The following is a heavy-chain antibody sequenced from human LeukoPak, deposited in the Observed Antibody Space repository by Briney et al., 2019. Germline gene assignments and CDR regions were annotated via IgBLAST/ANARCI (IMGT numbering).Heavy chain of an antibody. J-gene: IGHJ4*02. D-gene: IGHD5-24*01. CDR2: INPSGGST. V-gene: IGHV1-46*01. CDR1: GYILTTYY. Sequence: ASVKVSFTASGYILTTYYIDWVRQAPGQGREWMGRINPSGGSTNYARQFQDRVTMTSDTSTTTVYMELSSLRSEDTAVYFCARVSRDGYYLFDYWGQGTLVTVSS. CDR3: ARVSRDGYYLFDY.